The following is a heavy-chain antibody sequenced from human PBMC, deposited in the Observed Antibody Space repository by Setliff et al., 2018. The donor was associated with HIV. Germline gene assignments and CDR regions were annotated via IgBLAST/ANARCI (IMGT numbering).Heavy chain of an antibody. CDR2: ISLNNGDT. V-gene: IGHV1-2*02. J-gene: IGHJ4*02. D-gene: IGHD1-1*01. CDR1: GYSFTTSG. Sequence: ASVKVSCKASGYSFTTSGVSWVRQAPGQGLEWMGWISLNNGDTNIPQRFRGRVTMTRDTSINTAYMELSGLRSDDTAVYYCARQLSNSLESWGQGTPVTVSS. CDR3: ARQLSNSLES.